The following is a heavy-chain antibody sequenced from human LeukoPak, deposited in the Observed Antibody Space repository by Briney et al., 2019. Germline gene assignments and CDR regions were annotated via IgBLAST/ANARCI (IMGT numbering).Heavy chain of an antibody. J-gene: IGHJ3*02. CDR2: IRLDGSTK. V-gene: IGHV3-30*02. CDR1: GLSFSSYG. D-gene: IGHD6-19*01. CDR3: ARDRDTSSGWYDGLSAFDI. Sequence: PGGSLRLSCEASGLSFSSYGMHWVRQAPGKGLEWVAFIRLDGSTKFYADSVKGRFTISRDNAKNSLYLQMNSLRAKDTAVYYCARDRDTSSGWYDGLSAFDIWGQGTMVTVSS.